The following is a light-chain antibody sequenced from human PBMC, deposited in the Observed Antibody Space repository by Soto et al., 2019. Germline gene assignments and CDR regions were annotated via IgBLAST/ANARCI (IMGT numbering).Light chain of an antibody. V-gene: IGKV1-39*01. CDR2: AAS. CDR1: QSISTY. CDR3: QQCYSTG. Sequence: DIHLTQSPSSLSASVGDRLTIICRASQSISTYLNWYQQKPGKAPKVLISAASSLQSGVPTRFSGSGSGTDFTLTISSRQPEYFATYFCQQCYSTGVGQGTK. J-gene: IGKJ1*01.